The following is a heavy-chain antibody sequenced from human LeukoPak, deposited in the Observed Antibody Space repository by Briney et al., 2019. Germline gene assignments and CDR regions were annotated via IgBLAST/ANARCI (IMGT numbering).Heavy chain of an antibody. CDR2: IYPGDSDA. J-gene: IGHJ4*02. D-gene: IGHD7-27*01. Sequence: GESLKISCKGSGYNFARYWIGWLRQMSGKGLEWMGIIYPGDSDARYSPSFQGQVTVSVDKSISTAYLQWSSLKASDTAMYYCAREYWGNLDYWGQGTPVTVSS. CDR1: GYNFARYW. V-gene: IGHV5-51*01. CDR3: AREYWGNLDY.